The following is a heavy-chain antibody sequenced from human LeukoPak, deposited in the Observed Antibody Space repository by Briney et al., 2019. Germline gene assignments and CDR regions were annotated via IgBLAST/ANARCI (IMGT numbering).Heavy chain of an antibody. J-gene: IGHJ6*02. CDR3: ARQHIVMTTVTKRPYYYYYGMDV. Sequence: SETLSLTCTVSGGSISSSSYYWSWIRQPPGKGLEWIGYIYYSGSTNYNPSLKSRVTISVDTSKNQFSLKLSSVTAADTAVYYCARQHIVMTTVTKRPYYYYYGMDVWGQGTTVTVSS. CDR2: IYYSGST. V-gene: IGHV4-61*05. D-gene: IGHD4-17*01. CDR1: GGSISSSSYY.